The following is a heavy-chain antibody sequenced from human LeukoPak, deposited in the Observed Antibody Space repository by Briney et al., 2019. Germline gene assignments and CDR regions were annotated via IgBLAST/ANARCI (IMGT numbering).Heavy chain of an antibody. Sequence: ASVKVSCKASGYTFTSYYMHWVRQAPGQGLEWMGIINPSGGDTSYAQKFQGRLTMTRDTSTNTVYMELTSLRSEDTAVYYCAEGGVDNLRFDYWGQGTLVTVSS. V-gene: IGHV1-46*01. J-gene: IGHJ4*02. CDR3: AEGGVDNLRFDY. CDR2: INPSGGDT. CDR1: GYTFTSYY. D-gene: IGHD5-12*01.